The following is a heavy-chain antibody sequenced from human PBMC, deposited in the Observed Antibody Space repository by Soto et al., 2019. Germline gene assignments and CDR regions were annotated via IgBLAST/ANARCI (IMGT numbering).Heavy chain of an antibody. Sequence: QVQLVESGGGVVQPGGSLRLSCAASGYIFSDHAMHWFRQSPGKGLEWVTVISADGTREFYAESVKGRFVISRDNLKNTVSLQMIAVRDADTALYYCATDVGVGGRVGTPGHWGEGTLVTVSS. D-gene: IGHD3-10*01. V-gene: IGHV3-30-3*02. CDR1: GYIFSDHA. CDR3: ATDVGVGGRVGTPGH. J-gene: IGHJ4*01. CDR2: ISADGTRE.